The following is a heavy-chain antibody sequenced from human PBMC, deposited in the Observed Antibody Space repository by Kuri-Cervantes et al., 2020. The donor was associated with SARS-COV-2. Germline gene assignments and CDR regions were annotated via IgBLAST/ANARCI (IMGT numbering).Heavy chain of an antibody. J-gene: IGHJ4*02. CDR3: ARDHGGALDS. D-gene: IGHD3-16*01. CDR2: IRQDAGDK. V-gene: IGHV3-7*01. Sequence: GGSLRLSCAASGFTFSSYWMAWVRQAPGKGLEWVANIRQDAGDKNCADSVRGRFTISRDNAKNSLYLQMNSLGAEDTAVYYCARDHGGALDSWGQGTLVTVSS. CDR1: GFTFSSYW.